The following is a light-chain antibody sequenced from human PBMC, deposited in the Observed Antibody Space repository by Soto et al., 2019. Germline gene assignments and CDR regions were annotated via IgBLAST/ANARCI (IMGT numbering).Light chain of an antibody. CDR2: GAS. Sequence: EIVMTQSPATLSVSPGERATLSCRASQSVSSNLAWYQQKPGQAPRLLMYGASTRATGIPARFGGSGSGTEFTLTISSLQSEDFAVYYCQQRSNWPLITFGQGTKVDIK. CDR3: QQRSNWPLIT. V-gene: IGKV3-15*01. J-gene: IGKJ1*01. CDR1: QSVSSN.